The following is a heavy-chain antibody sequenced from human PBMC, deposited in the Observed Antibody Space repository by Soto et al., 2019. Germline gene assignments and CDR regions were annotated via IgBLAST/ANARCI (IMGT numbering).Heavy chain of an antibody. CDR3: AKALGYCSSTSCYLGV. Sequence: GGSLRLSCAASGFTFSSYAMSWVRQAPGKGLEWVSAISGSGGSTYYADSVKGRFTISRDNSKNTLYLQMNSLRAEDTAVYYCAKALGYCSSTSCYLGVWGKGTTVTVSS. J-gene: IGHJ6*04. CDR1: GFTFSSYA. D-gene: IGHD2-2*01. CDR2: ISGSGGST. V-gene: IGHV3-23*01.